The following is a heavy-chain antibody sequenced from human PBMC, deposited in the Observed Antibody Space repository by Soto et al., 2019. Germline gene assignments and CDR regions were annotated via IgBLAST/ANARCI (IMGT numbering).Heavy chain of an antibody. Sequence: GGSLRLSCAASGFTFSSYGMHWVRQAPGKGLEWVAVISYDGSNKYYADSVKGRFTISRDNSKNTLYLQMNSLRAEDTAVYYCAKAELAYYYGMDVWGQGTTVTVS. CDR1: GFTFSSYG. CDR2: ISYDGSNK. CDR3: AKAELAYYYGMDV. D-gene: IGHD3-10*01. J-gene: IGHJ6*02. V-gene: IGHV3-30*18.